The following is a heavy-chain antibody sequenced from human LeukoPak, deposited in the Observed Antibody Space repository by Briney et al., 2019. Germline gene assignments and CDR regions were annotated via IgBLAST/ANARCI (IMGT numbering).Heavy chain of an antibody. Sequence: ASVKVSCKASGYTFTGYAMNWVRQAPGQGLEWMGWINTNTGNPTYAQGFTGRFVFSLDTSVSTAYLQISSLKAEDTAVYYCARAGYYYDSSGYLRGNWFDPWGQGTLVTVSS. J-gene: IGHJ5*02. D-gene: IGHD3-22*01. CDR2: INTNTGNP. V-gene: IGHV7-4-1*02. CDR3: ARAGYYYDSSGYLRGNWFDP. CDR1: GYTFTGYA.